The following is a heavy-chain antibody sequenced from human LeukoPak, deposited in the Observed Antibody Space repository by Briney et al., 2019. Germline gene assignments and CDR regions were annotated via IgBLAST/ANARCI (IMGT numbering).Heavy chain of an antibody. D-gene: IGHD2-2*01. J-gene: IGHJ4*02. Sequence: GASVKVSCKASGYTFTSHDINWVRQATGQGLEWMGWMNPNSGNTGYAQKFQGRVTMTRSTSISTAYMELSSLRSEDTAVYYCARGYCSSTSCYLFDYWGQGTLVTVSS. V-gene: IGHV1-8*01. CDR1: GYTFTSHD. CDR2: MNPNSGNT. CDR3: ARGYCSSTSCYLFDY.